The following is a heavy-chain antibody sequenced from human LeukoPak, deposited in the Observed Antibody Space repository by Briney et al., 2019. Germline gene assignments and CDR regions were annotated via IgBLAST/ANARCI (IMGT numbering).Heavy chain of an antibody. Sequence: ASVKVSCKASGYTFTSYAMNWVRQAPGQGLEWMGWINTNTGNPTYAQGFTGRFVFSLGTSVSTAYLQISSLKAEDTAVYYCARGNIVLMVYALFWFDPWGQGTLVTVSS. CDR3: ARGNIVLMVYALFWFDP. V-gene: IGHV7-4-1*02. CDR2: INTNTGNP. J-gene: IGHJ5*02. D-gene: IGHD2-8*01. CDR1: GYTFTSYA.